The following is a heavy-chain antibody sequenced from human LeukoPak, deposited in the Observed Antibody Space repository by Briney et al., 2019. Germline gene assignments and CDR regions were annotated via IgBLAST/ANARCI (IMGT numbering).Heavy chain of an antibody. V-gene: IGHV4-61*02. CDR3: ARDNGRGEQLGY. Sequence: SETLSLTCTVSGGSISSGSYYWSCIRQPAGKGLEWIGRIYTSGSTNYNPSLKSRVTISVDTSKNQFSLKLSSVTAADTAVYYCARDNGRGEQLGYWGQGTLVTVSS. CDR1: GGSISSGSYY. J-gene: IGHJ4*02. D-gene: IGHD6-6*01. CDR2: IYTSGST.